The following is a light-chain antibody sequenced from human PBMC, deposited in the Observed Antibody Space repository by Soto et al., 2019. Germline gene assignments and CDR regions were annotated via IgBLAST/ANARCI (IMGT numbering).Light chain of an antibody. CDR2: EAS. CDR3: QQYNGYWT. V-gene: IGKV1-5*03. CDR1: QSISDS. J-gene: IGKJ1*01. Sequence: DIPMTQSPSTLSASVGDRVTITCRASQSISDSLAWYQQKPGKAPKLLIYEASSLKSGVPSRFSGSRSGTEYTLNIRSLKPDDFATYYCQQYNGYWTFGQGTKVEIK.